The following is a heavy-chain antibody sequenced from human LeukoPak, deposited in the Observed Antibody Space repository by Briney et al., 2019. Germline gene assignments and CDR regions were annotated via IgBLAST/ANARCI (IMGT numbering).Heavy chain of an antibody. V-gene: IGHV4-30-2*01. D-gene: IGHD6-13*01. CDR1: GGSISSGGYY. CDR2: IYHSGST. CDR3: ARGMGGVEQLFDY. Sequence: SQTLSLTCTVSGGSISSGGYYWSWIRQPPGKGLEWIGYIYHSGSTYYNPSLKSRVTISVDRSKNQFSLKLSSVTAADTAVYYCARGMGGVEQLFDYWGQGTLVTVSS. J-gene: IGHJ4*02.